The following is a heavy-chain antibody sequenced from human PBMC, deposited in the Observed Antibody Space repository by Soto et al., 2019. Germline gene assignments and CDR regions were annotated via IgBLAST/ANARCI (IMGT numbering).Heavy chain of an antibody. Sequence: PGGSLRLSCAASGFAFSSYSMNWVRQAPGKGLEWVSSISSSGSYIYYADSVKGRFTISRDNAKNSLYLQMNSLRAEDTAVYYCAGYCSSTSCYPNWFDPWGQGTLVTVSS. CDR3: AGYCSSTSCYPNWFDP. J-gene: IGHJ5*02. CDR1: GFAFSSYS. V-gene: IGHV3-21*01. CDR2: ISSSGSYI. D-gene: IGHD2-2*01.